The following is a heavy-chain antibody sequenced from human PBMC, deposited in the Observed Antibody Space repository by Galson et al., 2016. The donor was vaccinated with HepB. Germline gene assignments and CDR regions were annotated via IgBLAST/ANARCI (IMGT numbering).Heavy chain of an antibody. V-gene: IGHV1-69*13. J-gene: IGHJ5*02. D-gene: IGHD2-2*01. CDR2: IIPIYGTT. CDR1: GGSFSSYA. Sequence: SVKVSCKASGGSFSSYAITWVRQAPGQGLEWMGGIIPIYGTTNFAQKFQGRVTITAAESMTTAYMELSSLRSDDTAVYYCARDLALYCSSTSTNCYRGFDPWGQGTLVTVSS. CDR3: ARDLALYCSSTSTNCYRGFDP.